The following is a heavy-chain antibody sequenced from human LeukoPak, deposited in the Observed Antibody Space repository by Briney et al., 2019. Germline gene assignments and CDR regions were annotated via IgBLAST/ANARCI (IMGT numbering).Heavy chain of an antibody. D-gene: IGHD3-22*01. V-gene: IGHV3-23*01. J-gene: IGHJ4*02. CDR3: AKGSSAYVMYYFDN. Sequence: GESLRLSCAASAFTFSNYAMSWVRQAPGKGLEWVSAISGSGASTYYADSVKGRFTISRDKSQNTLYLQMNSLRAEDTAVYYCAKGSSAYVMYYFDNWGQGTLVTVSS. CDR1: AFTFSNYA. CDR2: ISGSGAST.